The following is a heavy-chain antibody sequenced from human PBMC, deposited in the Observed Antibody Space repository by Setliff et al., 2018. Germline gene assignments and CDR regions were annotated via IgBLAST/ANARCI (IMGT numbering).Heavy chain of an antibody. V-gene: IGHV4-61*02. Sequence: SETLSLTCTVSGGSISSGSYYWSWIRQPAGKGLEWIGRIYTSGSTNYNPSLKSRVTISVDTSKNQFSLKLSSVTAADTAVYFCARGGWYSSSWYWYYDSSGYYLFDYWGQGTLVTVSS. CDR1: GGSISSGSYY. CDR3: ARGGWYSSSWYWYYDSSGYYLFDY. CDR2: IYTSGST. J-gene: IGHJ4*02. D-gene: IGHD3-22*01.